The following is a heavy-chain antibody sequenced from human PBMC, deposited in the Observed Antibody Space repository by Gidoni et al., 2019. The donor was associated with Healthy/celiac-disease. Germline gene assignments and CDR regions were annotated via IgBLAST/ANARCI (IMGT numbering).Heavy chain of an antibody. CDR1: GFTFSSYS. CDR3: ARGDTAMVQGFDY. CDR2: ISSSSSYI. V-gene: IGHV3-21*01. D-gene: IGHD5-18*01. J-gene: IGHJ4*02. Sequence: EVQLVESGGGLVKPGGALRLSCAASGFTFSSYSMNWVRQAPGKGLEWVSSISSSSSYIYYADSVKGRFTISRDNAKNSLYLQMNSLRAEDTAVYYCARGDTAMVQGFDYWGQGTLVTVSS.